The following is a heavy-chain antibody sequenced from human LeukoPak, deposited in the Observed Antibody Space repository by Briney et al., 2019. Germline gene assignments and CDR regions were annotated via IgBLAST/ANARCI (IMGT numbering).Heavy chain of an antibody. V-gene: IGHV3-23*01. J-gene: IGHJ4*02. Sequence: PGGSLRLSCAASGFTFSSYAMSWVHQAPGKGLEWVSGMSGSAGNTYYADSVKGRFTISRDNSKNTLYLQMNSLRAEDTAVYYCAKDRPAGHVLPKYYFDYWGQGSLVTVSS. CDR3: AKDRPAGHVLPKYYFDY. D-gene: IGHD2-8*02. CDR1: GFTFSSYA. CDR2: MSGSAGNT.